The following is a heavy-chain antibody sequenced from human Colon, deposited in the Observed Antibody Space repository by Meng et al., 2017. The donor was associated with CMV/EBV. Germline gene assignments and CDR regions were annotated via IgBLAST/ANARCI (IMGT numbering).Heavy chain of an antibody. J-gene: IGHJ4*02. Sequence: SVKVSCKASGGTFSSYTITWVRQAPGQGLEWMGRIIPILGMADYAQKFQDSITITADKSTNTAYLELSRLRSEDTAVYYCVRALVGNDYWGQGTRVT. CDR3: VRALVGNDY. V-gene: IGHV1-69*02. D-gene: IGHD3-9*01. CDR2: IIPILGMA. CDR1: GGTFSSYT.